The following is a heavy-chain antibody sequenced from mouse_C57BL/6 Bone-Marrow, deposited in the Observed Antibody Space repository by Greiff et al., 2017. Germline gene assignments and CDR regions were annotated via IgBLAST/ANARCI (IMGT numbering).Heavy chain of an antibody. CDR2: ISHLTYST. CDR1: GFTFSDYG. J-gene: IGHJ1*03. V-gene: IGHV5-15*01. CDR3: ARRAVVPLDV. D-gene: IGHD1-1*01. Sequence: EVKLMESGGGLVQPGGSLKLSCAASGFTFSDYGMAWVRQAPRKGPEWVGFISHLTYSTNYADTVTGRVTISRENAKNTLYLEMSSLRSEDTVMYYCARRAVVPLDVWGKGTTVTVSS.